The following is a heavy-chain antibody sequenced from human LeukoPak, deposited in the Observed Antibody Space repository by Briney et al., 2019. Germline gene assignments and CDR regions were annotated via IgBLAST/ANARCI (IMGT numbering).Heavy chain of an antibody. D-gene: IGHD2-21*02. CDR1: GYTFTSYY. J-gene: IGHJ1*01. Sequence: ASVKVSFKACGYTFTSYYMHWVRQAPGQGLEWMGIINPSGGSRSYAQKFQGRVTLTRDTSTSTVYMEPSNLRCEDTDVYYLVCGDDCYCDREREEYFQHWGKGTLVTVSS. V-gene: IGHV1-46*01. CDR2: INPSGGSR. CDR3: VCGDDCYCDREREEYFQH.